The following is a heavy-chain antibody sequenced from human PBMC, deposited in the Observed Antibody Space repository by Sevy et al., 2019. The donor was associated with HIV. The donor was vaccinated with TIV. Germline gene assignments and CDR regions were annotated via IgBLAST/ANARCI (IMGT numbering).Heavy chain of an antibody. CDR3: ARDFPWGAVATDAFDI. J-gene: IGHJ3*02. D-gene: IGHD6-19*01. CDR2: ISSSSSYI. CDR1: GFTFSSYS. V-gene: IGHV3-21*01. Sequence: GGSLRLSCAASGFTFSSYSMNWVRQAPGKGLEWVSSISSSSSYIYYAHSVKGRFTISRDNAKNSLYLQMNSLRAEDTAVYYCARDFPWGAVATDAFDIWGQGTMVTVSS.